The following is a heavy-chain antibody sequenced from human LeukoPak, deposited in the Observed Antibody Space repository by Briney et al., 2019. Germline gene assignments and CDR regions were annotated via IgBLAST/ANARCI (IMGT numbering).Heavy chain of an antibody. CDR2: ISYDGSNK. CDR3: ARFTGEDDY. CDR1: GFTFSTYA. J-gene: IGHJ4*02. V-gene: IGHV3-30*04. Sequence: GGSLRLSCAASGFTFSTYAIHWVRQAPGKGLEWVAVISYDGSNKYYADSVKGRFTISRDNSKNTLYLQMNSLRAEETAVYYCARFTGEDDYWGQGTLVTVSS. D-gene: IGHD1-14*01.